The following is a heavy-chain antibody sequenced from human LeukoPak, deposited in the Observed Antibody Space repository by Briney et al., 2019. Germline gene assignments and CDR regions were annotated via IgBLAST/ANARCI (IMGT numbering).Heavy chain of an antibody. V-gene: IGHV5-51*01. CDR1: GDTFATNW. CDR2: IYPGDSRT. D-gene: IGHD2-2*01. Sequence: GESLKISCKGSGDTFATNWIGWVRQLPGKGLEWMGVIYPGDSRTRYNPSFQGQVTISADKSTITAYLQWSSLQASDSGMYYCACRQFTSPWSDSWGPGTLVTVS. CDR3: ACRQFTSPWSDS. J-gene: IGHJ5*01.